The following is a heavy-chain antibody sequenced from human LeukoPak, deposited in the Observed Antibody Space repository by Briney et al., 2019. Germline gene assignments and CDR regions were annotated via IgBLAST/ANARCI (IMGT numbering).Heavy chain of an antibody. D-gene: IGHD3-22*01. CDR3: AKDSFITMIVVDNGGFDY. Sequence: PGGSLRLSCAASGFTFGSYGMHWVRQAPGKGLEWVAFIRYDGSNKYYADSVKGRFTISRDNSKNTLYLQMNSLRAEGTAVYYCAKDSFITMIVVDNGGFDYWGQGTLVTVSS. J-gene: IGHJ4*02. CDR1: GFTFGSYG. CDR2: IRYDGSNK. V-gene: IGHV3-30*02.